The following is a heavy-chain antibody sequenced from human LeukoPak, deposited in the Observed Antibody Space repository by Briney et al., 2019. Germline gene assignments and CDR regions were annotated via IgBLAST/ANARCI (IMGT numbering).Heavy chain of an antibody. J-gene: IGHJ4*02. CDR2: ISGSGGST. D-gene: IGHD2-15*01. V-gene: IGHV3-23*01. CDR1: GFTFSSYA. Sequence: PGGSLRLSCAASGFTFSSYAMSWVRQAPGKGLEWVSAISGSGGSTYYADSVKGRFTISRDNSKNTLYLQMNSLRAEDTAVYYCAKVTVVVAVARKHHFDYWGQGTLVTVSS. CDR3: AKVTVVVAVARKHHFDY.